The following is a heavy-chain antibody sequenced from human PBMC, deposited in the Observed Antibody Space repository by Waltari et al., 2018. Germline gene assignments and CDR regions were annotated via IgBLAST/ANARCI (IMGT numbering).Heavy chain of an antibody. CDR3: ARVARKTYSSPVPGRDYYYGMDV. Sequence: EEQLVESGGGLIQPGESLRVSCVVSGFTFSRYWMNWVRQAPGKGLVWVARTNSDGSDTSYADSVKGRFTISRDNAKNTVYLQMKSLRAEDTAVYYCARVARKTYSSPVPGRDYYYGMDVWGLGTTVTVSS. CDR2: TNSDGSDT. J-gene: IGHJ6*02. CDR1: GFTFSRYW. D-gene: IGHD6-13*01. V-gene: IGHV3-74*01.